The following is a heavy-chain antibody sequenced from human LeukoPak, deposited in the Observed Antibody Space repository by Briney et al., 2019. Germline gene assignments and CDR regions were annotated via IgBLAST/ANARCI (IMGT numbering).Heavy chain of an antibody. V-gene: IGHV3-7*01. D-gene: IGHD2-2*01. J-gene: IGHJ5*02. CDR3: VRDAAGMPFGDWFDP. Sequence: GGSLRLSCAASGFTFSSYWMSWVRQAPGKGLEWVANIKQDGSEKYYVDSVKGRITISRDNAKNSLYLQMNSLRAEDTAVYYYVRDAAGMPFGDWFDPWGQGTLVTVSS. CDR2: IKQDGSEK. CDR1: GFTFSSYW.